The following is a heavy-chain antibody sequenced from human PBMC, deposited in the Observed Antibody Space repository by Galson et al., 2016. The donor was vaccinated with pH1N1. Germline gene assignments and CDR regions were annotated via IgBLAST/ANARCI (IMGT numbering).Heavy chain of an antibody. Sequence: SLRLSCAASGFIFSSDAMTWVRQAPGKGPEWVAAISAAITRTYYPDSVKGRVIISRDNSKNTLYLQMNSLRAEDTAEYYCAKGGRVGTEGYYYALDVWGQGTTVIVSS. D-gene: IGHD1/OR15-1a*01. CDR1: GFIFSSDA. CDR2: ISAAITRT. J-gene: IGHJ6*02. V-gene: IGHV3-23*01. CDR3: AKGGRVGTEGYYYALDV.